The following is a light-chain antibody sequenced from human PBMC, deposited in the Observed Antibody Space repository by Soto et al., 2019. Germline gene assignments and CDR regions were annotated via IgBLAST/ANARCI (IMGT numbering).Light chain of an antibody. CDR1: SSDVGAYNY. J-gene: IGLJ3*02. CDR2: EVS. CDR3: SSYTSSSTRV. V-gene: IGLV2-14*01. Sequence: QSALTQPASVSGSPGQSITISCTGTSSDVGAYNYVSWYQQHPGKAPKLIISEVSNRPSGVSNRFSGSKSGNTASLTISGLQAEDEADYYCSSYTSSSTRVFGGGTKLTVL.